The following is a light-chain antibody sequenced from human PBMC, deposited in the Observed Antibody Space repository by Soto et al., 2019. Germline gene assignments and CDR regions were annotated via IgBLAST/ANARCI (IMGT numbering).Light chain of an antibody. J-gene: IGKJ1*01. Sequence: EIVLTQSPGTLSLSPGERATLSCRASQSVRSGYLAWYQQRPGQAPRLLIYGASRRATDIPDRFSGSGSGTEFTLTISRLEPEDFVMYYCQQYGTSPRTFGQGTKVEIK. V-gene: IGKV3-20*01. CDR1: QSVRSGY. CDR2: GAS. CDR3: QQYGTSPRT.